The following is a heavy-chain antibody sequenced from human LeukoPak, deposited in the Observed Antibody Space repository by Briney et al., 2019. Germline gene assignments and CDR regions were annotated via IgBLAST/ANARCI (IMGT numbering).Heavy chain of an antibody. J-gene: IGHJ4*02. CDR3: ASSRILDY. V-gene: IGHV4-34*01. CDR2: INHSGST. Sequence: PSVTLSLTCAVYGGSFSGYYWSWIRQPPGKGLEWIGEINHSGSTNYNPSLKSRVTISVDTSKNQFSLKLSSVTAADTAVYYCASSRILDYWGQGTLVTVSS. CDR1: GGSFSGYY. D-gene: IGHD2-15*01.